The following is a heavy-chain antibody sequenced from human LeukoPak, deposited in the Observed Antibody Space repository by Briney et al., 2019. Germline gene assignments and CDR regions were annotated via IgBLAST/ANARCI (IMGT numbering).Heavy chain of an antibody. Sequence: TSETLSLTCTVSGGSISSSSYYWGWIRQPPGKGLEWIGSIYYSGSTYYNPSLKSRVTISVDTSKNQFSLKLSSVTAADTAVYYCARRDDYGDYRDYWAREPWSPSPQ. D-gene: IGHD4-17*01. J-gene: IGHJ4*02. CDR3: ARRDDYGDYRDY. CDR2: IYYSGST. V-gene: IGHV4-39*01. CDR1: GGSISSSSYY.